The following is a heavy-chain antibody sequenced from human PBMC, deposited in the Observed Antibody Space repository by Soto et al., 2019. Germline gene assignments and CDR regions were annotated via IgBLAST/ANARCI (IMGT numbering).Heavy chain of an antibody. D-gene: IGHD6-6*01. CDR1: GFTFSSYS. V-gene: IGHV3-21*01. J-gene: IGHJ4*02. CDR3: ARGSTYWQLGSSYYFDY. Sequence: GGSLRLSCAASGFTFSSYSMNWVRQAPGKGLEWVSSISSSSSYIYYADSVKGRFTISRDNAKNSLYLQMNSLRAEDTAVYYCARGSTYWQLGSSYYFDYWGQGTLVTVSS. CDR2: ISSSSSYI.